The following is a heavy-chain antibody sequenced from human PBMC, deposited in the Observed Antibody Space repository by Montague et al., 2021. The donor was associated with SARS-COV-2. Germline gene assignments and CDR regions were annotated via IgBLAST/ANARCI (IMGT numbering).Heavy chain of an antibody. CDR1: GGSISNYY. CDR2: IYYSGST. Sequence: SETLSLTCTVSGGSISNYYWSWIRQPPGTGLEWIGYIYYSGSTNYNPSLKSRVTISVDTSKNQFSLKLSSVTAADTAVYYCARRAYSSSWYYFDYWGQGTLVTVSS. CDR3: ARRAYSSSWYYFDY. V-gene: IGHV4-59*08. D-gene: IGHD6-13*01. J-gene: IGHJ4*02.